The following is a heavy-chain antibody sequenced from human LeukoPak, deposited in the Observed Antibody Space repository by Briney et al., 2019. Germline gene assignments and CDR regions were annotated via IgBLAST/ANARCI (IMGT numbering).Heavy chain of an antibody. J-gene: IGHJ3*02. Sequence: GGSLRLSRAASGFTFDDYAMHWVRQAPGKGLEWVSGISWNSGSIGYADSVKGRFTISRDNAKNSLCLQMNSLRAEDTALYYCAKDGRRSLLGAFDIWGQGTMVTVSS. D-gene: IGHD3-16*01. CDR2: ISWNSGSI. CDR1: GFTFDDYA. CDR3: AKDGRRSLLGAFDI. V-gene: IGHV3-9*01.